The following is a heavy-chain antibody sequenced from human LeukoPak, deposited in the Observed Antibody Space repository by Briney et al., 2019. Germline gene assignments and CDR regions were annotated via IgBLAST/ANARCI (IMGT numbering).Heavy chain of an antibody. CDR2: INPSGGST. D-gene: IGHD3-22*01. CDR1: GYTFTSYY. V-gene: IGHV1-46*01. Sequence: GASVKVSCKASGYTFTSYYMHWVRQAPGQGLEWMGIINPSGGSTSYAQKFQGRVTMTRDTSTSTVYMELSSLRSEDTAVYYCAKTKITLIVVANPNSGALDIWGQGTVVTVSS. CDR3: AKTKITLIVVANPNSGALDI. J-gene: IGHJ3*02.